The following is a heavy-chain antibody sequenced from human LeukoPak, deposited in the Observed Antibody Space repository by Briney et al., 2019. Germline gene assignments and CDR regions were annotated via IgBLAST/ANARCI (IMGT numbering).Heavy chain of an antibody. CDR3: AREGYSSGWYDFYFDY. D-gene: IGHD6-19*01. CDR2: IYTSGST. Sequence: SETLSLTCTVSGDSINSFYWSWIRQPAGKGLEWIGRIYTSGSTNYNPSLKSRVTMSVDTSKNQFSLKLSSVTAADTAVYYCAREGYSSGWYDFYFDYWGQGTLVTVSS. CDR1: GDSINSFY. V-gene: IGHV4-4*07. J-gene: IGHJ4*02.